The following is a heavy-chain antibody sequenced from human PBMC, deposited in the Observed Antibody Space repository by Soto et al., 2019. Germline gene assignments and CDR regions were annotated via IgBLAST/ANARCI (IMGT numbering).Heavy chain of an antibody. D-gene: IGHD5-18*01. CDR2: ISWDGGST. Sequence: QAPGKGLEWVSLISWDGGSTYYADSVKGRFTISRDNSKNTLYLQMNSLRAEDTAVYYCAKDLDTAMDPYYYYGMDVWGQGTTVTVSS. CDR3: AKDLDTAMDPYYYYGMDV. J-gene: IGHJ6*02. V-gene: IGHV3-NL1*01.